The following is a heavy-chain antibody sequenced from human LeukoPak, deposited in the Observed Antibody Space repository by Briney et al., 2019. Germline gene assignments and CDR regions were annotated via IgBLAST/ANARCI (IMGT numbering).Heavy chain of an antibody. V-gene: IGHV4-59*01. CDR3: ARDQLVDSSGEAAPNWFDP. CDR2: IYYSGST. Sequence: SETLSLTCSVSGDSISSYYWSWIRQPPGKGLEWIGYIYYSGSTNYNPSLKSRVTISVDTSKNQFSLKLSSVTAADTAVYYCARDQLVDSSGEAAPNWFDPWGQGTLVTVSS. J-gene: IGHJ5*02. CDR1: GDSISSYY. D-gene: IGHD3-22*01.